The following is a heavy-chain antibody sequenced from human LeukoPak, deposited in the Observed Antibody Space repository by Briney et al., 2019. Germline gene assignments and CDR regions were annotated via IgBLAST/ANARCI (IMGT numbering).Heavy chain of an antibody. V-gene: IGHV1-69*08. CDR1: GGTFNSYT. J-gene: IGHJ5*02. D-gene: IGHD3-10*01. CDR2: IIPIFGAA. CDR3: ARERRYGSGSYYWFDP. Sequence: SVKVPCKASGGTFNSYTITWVRQAPGQGLEWMGRIIPIFGAANYAQKFRGRVTITTDKSTSTAYMELSSLRSEDTAVYYCARERRYGSGSYYWFDPWGQGTLVTVSS.